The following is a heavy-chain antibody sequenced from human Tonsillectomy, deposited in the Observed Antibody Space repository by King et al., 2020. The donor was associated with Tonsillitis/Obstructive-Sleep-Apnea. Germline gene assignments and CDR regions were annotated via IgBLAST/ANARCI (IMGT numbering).Heavy chain of an antibody. CDR1: GFTFSSYG. CDR3: ARDDGRDYYGSGSYYSY. CDR2: IWYDGSNK. Sequence: VQLVESGGGVVQPGRSLRLSCAASGFTFSSYGMHWVRQAPGQGLGWVAVIWYDGSNKYYTDTVRGRFTISRDNSKNRLYVQMNSLRAEDTAVYYCARDDGRDYYGSGSYYSYWGQGTLVTVSS. V-gene: IGHV3-33*01. D-gene: IGHD3-10*01. J-gene: IGHJ4*02.